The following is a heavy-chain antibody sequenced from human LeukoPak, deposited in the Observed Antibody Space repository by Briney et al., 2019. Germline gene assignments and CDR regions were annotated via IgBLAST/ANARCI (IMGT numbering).Heavy chain of an antibody. CDR2: IIPIFGTA. Sequence: ASVKVSCKASGYTFTSYDINWVRQAPGQGLEWMGGIIPIFGTANYAQKFQGRVTITADESTSTAYMELSSLRSEDTAVYYCARGVAVAGYYYYYGMDVWGQGTTVTVSS. J-gene: IGHJ6*02. CDR3: ARGVAVAGYYYYYGMDV. V-gene: IGHV1-69*13. D-gene: IGHD6-19*01. CDR1: GYTFTSYD.